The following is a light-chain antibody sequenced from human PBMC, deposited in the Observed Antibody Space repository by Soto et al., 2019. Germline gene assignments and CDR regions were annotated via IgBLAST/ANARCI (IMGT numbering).Light chain of an antibody. CDR1: SSDIGGSNW. CDR2: VVS. Sequence: QSALTQPASVSGSPGQSITISCNGTSSDIGGSNWVSWYQQHPGRAPKLIIFVVSGRPSGVSDRFSGSRSDNTASPTISGLQAEDEADYYCTSHSSSGTLAVFGTGTKLTVL. CDR3: TSHSSSGTLAV. V-gene: IGLV2-14*01. J-gene: IGLJ1*01.